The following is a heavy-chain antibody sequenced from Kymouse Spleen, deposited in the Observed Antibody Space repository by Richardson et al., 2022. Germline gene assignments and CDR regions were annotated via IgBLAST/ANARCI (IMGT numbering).Heavy chain of an antibody. CDR2: ISWNSGSI. V-gene: IGHV3-9*01. D-gene: IGHD6-13*01,IGHD6-19*01,IGHD6-25*01. Sequence: EVQLVESGGGLVQPGRSLRLSCAASGFTFDDYAMHWVRQAPGKGLEWVSGISWNSGSIGYADSVKGRFTISRDNAKNSLYLQMNSLRAEDTALYYCAKDQTSIAHYGMDVWGQGTTVTVSS. CDR3: AKDQTSIAHYGMDV. CDR1: GFTFDDYA. J-gene: IGHJ6*02.